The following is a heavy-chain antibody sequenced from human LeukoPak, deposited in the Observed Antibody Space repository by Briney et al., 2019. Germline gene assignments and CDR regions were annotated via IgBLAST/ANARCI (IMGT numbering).Heavy chain of an antibody. D-gene: IGHD6-13*01. V-gene: IGHV4-39*07. CDR1: GGSISSSSYY. CDR2: IYYSGST. J-gene: IGHJ4*02. CDR3: ASLKQGHSDY. Sequence: PSETLSLTCTVSGGSISSSSYYWGWIRQPPGKGLEWIGSIYYSGSTYYNPSLKSRVTISVDTSKNQFSLKLSSVTAADTAVYYCASLKQGHSDYWGQGTLVTVSS.